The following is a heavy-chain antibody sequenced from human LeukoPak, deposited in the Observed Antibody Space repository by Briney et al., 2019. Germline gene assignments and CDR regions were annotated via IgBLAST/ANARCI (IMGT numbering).Heavy chain of an antibody. Sequence: GESLKISCSGSGYXYTTYWTCWVRQMPGKGLEWMGIIYGADSSTRYGPSFQGQVTISVDKSTSTAYLQWSSLKASDTAMYYCARRLSYSSGWDTWGQGTLVTVSS. CDR1: GYXYTTYW. CDR3: ARRLSYSSGWDT. V-gene: IGHV5-51*01. J-gene: IGHJ4*02. CDR2: IYGADSST. D-gene: IGHD6-19*01.